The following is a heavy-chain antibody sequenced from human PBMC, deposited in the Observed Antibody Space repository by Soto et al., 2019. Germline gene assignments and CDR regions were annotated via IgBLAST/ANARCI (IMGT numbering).Heavy chain of an antibody. CDR2: ISYDGSNK. D-gene: IGHD2-21*02. CDR1: GFTFSSYG. Sequence: GGSLRLSCAASGFTFSSYGMHWVRQAPGKGLEWVAVISYDGSNKYYADSVKGRFTISRDNSKNTLYLQMNSLRAEDTAVYYCAKALGCRYCGGDWVGGIYYYYYGMDVWGQGTTVTVSS. J-gene: IGHJ6*02. V-gene: IGHV3-30*18. CDR3: AKALGCRYCGGDWVGGIYYYYYGMDV.